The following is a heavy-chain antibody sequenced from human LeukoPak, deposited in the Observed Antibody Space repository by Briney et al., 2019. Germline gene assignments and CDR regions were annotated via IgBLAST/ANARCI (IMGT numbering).Heavy chain of an antibody. CDR3: ARGRGGYSYGSRHLFDY. Sequence: SETLSLTCAVYGGSFSGYYWSWIRQPPGKGLEWIGEINHSGSTNYNPSLKSRVTISVATSKNQFSLKLSSVTAADTAVYYCARGRGGYSYGSRHLFDYWGQGTLVTVSS. V-gene: IGHV4-34*01. D-gene: IGHD5-18*01. CDR1: GGSFSGYY. CDR2: INHSGST. J-gene: IGHJ4*02.